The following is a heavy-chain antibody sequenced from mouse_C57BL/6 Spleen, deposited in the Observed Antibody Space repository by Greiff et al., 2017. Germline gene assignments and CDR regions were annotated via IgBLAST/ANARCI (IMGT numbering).Heavy chain of an antibody. J-gene: IGHJ2*01. Sequence: QVQLQQPGTELVKPGASVKLSCKASGYTFTSYWMHWVKQRPGQGLDWIGNINPSNGGTNYNEKIKSKATLTVDKSSSTAYMQLSSLTSEDSAVYYCARYKSHFDYWGQGTTHTVTS. CDR2: INPSNGGT. D-gene: IGHD1-3*01. CDR3: ARYKSHFDY. CDR1: GYTFTSYW. V-gene: IGHV1-53*01.